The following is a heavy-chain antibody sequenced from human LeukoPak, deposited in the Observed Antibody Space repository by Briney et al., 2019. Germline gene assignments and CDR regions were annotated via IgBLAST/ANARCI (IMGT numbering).Heavy chain of an antibody. Sequence: GGSLRLSCEASGFTFSRYWMHWVRQAPGKGLVWVSRIKSNGKTNYADSVKGRFTISRDNAKNTVSLQMNSLRADDTGVYYCARAPSEVGGYYPEYFRHWGQGTLVTVSS. D-gene: IGHD3-3*01. CDR3: ARAPSEVGGYYPEYFRH. CDR1: GFTFSRYW. CDR2: IKSNGKT. J-gene: IGHJ1*01. V-gene: IGHV3-74*01.